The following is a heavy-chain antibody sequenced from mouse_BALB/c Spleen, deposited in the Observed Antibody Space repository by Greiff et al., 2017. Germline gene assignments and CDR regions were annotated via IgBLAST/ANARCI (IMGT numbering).Heavy chain of an antibody. J-gene: IGHJ3*01. D-gene: IGHD2-1*01. Sequence: VHVKQSGPELVNPVASVKISCKASGYSFTGYYIHWVKQGPRKSLEWIGYISCYNRATSYNQKFKGKAIFTVDKSSSTAYMQFNSLTSEDSAVYYCARRDYGNPWFAYWGQGTLVTVSA. V-gene: IGHV1-42*01. CDR3: ARRDYGNPWFAY. CDR1: GYSFTGYY. CDR2: ISCYNRAT.